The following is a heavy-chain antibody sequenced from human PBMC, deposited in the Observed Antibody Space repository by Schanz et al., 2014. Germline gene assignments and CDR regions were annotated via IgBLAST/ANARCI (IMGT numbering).Heavy chain of an antibody. D-gene: IGHD2-2*01. V-gene: IGHV4-38-2*02. CDR3: VRTGTSTSCCSWFDY. CDR2: IFHTGST. CDR1: DYSIRSGYY. Sequence: QVQLQESGPGLVKPSETLSLTCTVSDYSIRSGYYWGWIRQPPGKGLEWIGSIFHTGSTYYTPSPGRQSPFSVDRPKNKFPLKRSAGPAADTAVYYCVRTGTSTSCCSWFDYWGQGTLVTVSS. J-gene: IGHJ5*01.